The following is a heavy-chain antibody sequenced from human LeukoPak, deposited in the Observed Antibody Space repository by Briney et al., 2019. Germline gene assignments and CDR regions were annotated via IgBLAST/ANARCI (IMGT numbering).Heavy chain of an antibody. CDR2: INPNSGGT. J-gene: IGHJ4*02. CDR3: AREYSSSPTFDY. CDR1: GYTFTGYY. Sequence: ASVKVSCKASGYTFTGYYMHWVRQAPGQGLEWMGWINPNSGGTNYAQKFQGRVTMTRDTSISTAYMELSRLRSDDTAVYYCAREYSSSPTFDYWGQGTRVTVSS. D-gene: IGHD6-6*01. V-gene: IGHV1-2*02.